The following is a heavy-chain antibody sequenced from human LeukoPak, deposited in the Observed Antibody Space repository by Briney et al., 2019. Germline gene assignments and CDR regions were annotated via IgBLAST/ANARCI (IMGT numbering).Heavy chain of an antibody. V-gene: IGHV1-18*01. Sequence: ASVKVSCKASAYTFTNYAISWVRQAPGQGLEWMGWINSYNGNTNYAQKLQGRVSMTTDTSTSTTYMELRSLTSDDTAVYYCARAAIAGSYFDYWGQGTLVSVSS. CDR3: ARAAIAGSYFDY. CDR2: INSYNGNT. J-gene: IGHJ4*02. CDR1: AYTFTNYA. D-gene: IGHD6-13*01.